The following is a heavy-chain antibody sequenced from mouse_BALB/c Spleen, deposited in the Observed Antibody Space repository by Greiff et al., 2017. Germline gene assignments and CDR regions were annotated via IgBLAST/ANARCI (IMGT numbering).Heavy chain of an antibody. D-gene: IGHD1-1*02. CDR3: ARYGHPVPRAMDY. J-gene: IGHJ4*01. CDR1: GFTFSSFG. V-gene: IGHV5-17*02. Sequence: EVQGVESGGGLVQPGGSRKLSCAASGFTFSSFGMHWVRQAPEKGLEWVAYISSGSSTIYYADTVKGRFTISRDNPKNTLFLQMTSLRSEDTAMYYCARYGHPVPRAMDYWGQGTSVTVSS. CDR2: ISSGSSTI.